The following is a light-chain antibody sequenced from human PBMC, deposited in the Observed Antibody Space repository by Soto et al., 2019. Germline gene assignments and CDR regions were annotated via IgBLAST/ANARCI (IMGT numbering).Light chain of an antibody. J-gene: IGKJ1*01. CDR3: QQYNDWPRT. CDR2: GAS. V-gene: IGKV3-15*01. Sequence: IVITQSPATLSVTHGERATLSCRASESVSGNLAWYQQTPGQAPRLLIFGASTRAIGIPARFRGSGSGTQFTLTISSLQSEDFAVYYCQQYNDWPRTFGQGTKVDIK. CDR1: ESVSGN.